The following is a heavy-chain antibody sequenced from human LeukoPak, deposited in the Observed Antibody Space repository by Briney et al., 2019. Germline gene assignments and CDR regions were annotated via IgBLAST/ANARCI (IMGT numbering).Heavy chain of an antibody. CDR3: ARDYYDSENYYYYGMDV. J-gene: IGHJ6*02. V-gene: IGHV4-59*01. Sequence: SETLSLTCTVSGGSISGYYWSWIRRPPGKGLEWIGYIDDSGNTNYNPSLKSQVTISVDKPKNQFSLRLSFVTAADTAVYYCARDYYDSENYYYYGMDVWGQGTTVTVSS. CDR2: IDDSGNT. CDR1: GGSISGYY. D-gene: IGHD3-22*01.